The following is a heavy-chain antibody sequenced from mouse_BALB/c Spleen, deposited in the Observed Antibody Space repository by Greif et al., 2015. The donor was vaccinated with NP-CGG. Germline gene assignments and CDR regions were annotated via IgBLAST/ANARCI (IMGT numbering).Heavy chain of an antibody. J-gene: IGHJ3*01. CDR1: GFSLTSYG. Sequence: QVQLKQSGPGLVAPSQSLSTTCTVSGFSLTSYGVHWVRQPPGKGLEWLGVIWAGGSTNYNSALMSRLSISKDNSKSQVFLKMNSLQTDDTAMYYCASLYDYDGSWFAYWGQGTLVTVSA. D-gene: IGHD2-4*01. CDR3: ASLYDYDGSWFAY. CDR2: IWAGGST. V-gene: IGHV2-9*02.